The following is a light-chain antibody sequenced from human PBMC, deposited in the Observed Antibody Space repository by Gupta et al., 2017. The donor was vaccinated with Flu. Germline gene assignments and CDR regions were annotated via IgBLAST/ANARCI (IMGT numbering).Light chain of an antibody. CDR2: NAS. J-gene: IGKJ1*01. Sequence: ADRVTSTCRASQTIDSWLAWYQKKPGRTPKSLMYNASSLETGVPSRFSGSASGTEFILTISSLQPDDFATYYCQQYRSSPWTCGQGTKVEIK. CDR1: QTIDSW. CDR3: QQYRSSPWT. V-gene: IGKV1-5*03.